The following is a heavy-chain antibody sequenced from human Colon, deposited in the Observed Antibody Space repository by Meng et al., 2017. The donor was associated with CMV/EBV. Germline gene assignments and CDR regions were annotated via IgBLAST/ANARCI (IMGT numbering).Heavy chain of an antibody. D-gene: IGHD3-3*01. CDR2: IGWNGNTK. CDR1: GFTFGDYG. J-gene: IGHJ4*02. Sequence: SGFTFGDYGRSGVRQVPGKGLEWVSGIGWNGNTKGYADSVRGRFIISRDDAQNSLYLNMSSLTVDDTALYYCARDRDFWRGQHGEFEHWGQGTLVTVSS. V-gene: IGHV3-20*03. CDR3: ARDRDFWRGQHGEFEH.